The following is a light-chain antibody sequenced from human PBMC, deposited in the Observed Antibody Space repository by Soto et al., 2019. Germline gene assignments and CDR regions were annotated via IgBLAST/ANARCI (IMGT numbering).Light chain of an antibody. J-gene: IGLJ2*01. CDR2: EVS. CDR1: SSDVGGYNY. CDR3: SSYAGSNNPVV. Sequence: QSALTQPPSASRSPGQSVTISCTGTSSDVGGYNYVSWYQQHPGKAPKLMIYEVSKRPSGVPDRFSGSKSGNTASLTVSGLQAEDEADYYCSSYAGSNNPVVFGGGTQLTVL. V-gene: IGLV2-8*02.